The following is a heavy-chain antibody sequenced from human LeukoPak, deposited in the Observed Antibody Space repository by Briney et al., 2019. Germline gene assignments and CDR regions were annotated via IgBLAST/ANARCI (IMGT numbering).Heavy chain of an antibody. CDR2: ISVSGSLI. CDR1: GFTFNSYE. J-gene: IGHJ4*02. D-gene: IGHD4-23*01. CDR3: ARTSIGGPTNY. V-gene: IGHV3-48*03. Sequence: GGSLRLSCVGSGFTFNSYEMNWVRQAPGKGLEWVSYISVSGSLIYYADSVKGRFTISRDNAKKSLYLQMNSLRAEDTALYYCARTSIGGPTNYWGQGTLVTVSS.